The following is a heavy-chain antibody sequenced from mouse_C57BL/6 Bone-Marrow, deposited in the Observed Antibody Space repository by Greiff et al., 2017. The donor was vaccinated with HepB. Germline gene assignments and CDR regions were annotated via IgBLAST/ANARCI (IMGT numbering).Heavy chain of an antibody. Sequence: VKLMESGPELVKPGASVKISCKASGYAFSSSWMNWVKQRPGKGLEWIGRIYPGDGDTNYNGKFKGKATLTADKSSSTAYMQLSSLTSEDSAVYFCAGDSSGAWFAYWGQGTLVTVSA. CDR1: GYAFSSSW. V-gene: IGHV1-82*01. D-gene: IGHD3-2*02. CDR3: AGDSSGAWFAY. J-gene: IGHJ3*01. CDR2: IYPGDGDT.